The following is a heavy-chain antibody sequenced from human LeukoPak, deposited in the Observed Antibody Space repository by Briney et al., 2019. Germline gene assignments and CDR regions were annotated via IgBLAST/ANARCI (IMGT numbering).Heavy chain of an antibody. Sequence: SGTLSLTCAVSGGSISSSNWWSWVRQPPGKGLEWIGEIYHSGSTNYNPSLKSRVTISVDKSKNQFSLKLSSVTAADTAVYYCAXENIAVAGTSDYWGQGTLVTVSS. D-gene: IGHD6-19*01. V-gene: IGHV4-4*02. J-gene: IGHJ4*02. CDR3: AXENIAVAGTSDY. CDR1: GGSISSSNW. CDR2: IYHSGST.